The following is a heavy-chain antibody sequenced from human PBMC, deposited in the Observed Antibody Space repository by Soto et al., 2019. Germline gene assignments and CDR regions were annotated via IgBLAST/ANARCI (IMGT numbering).Heavy chain of an antibody. D-gene: IGHD6-19*01. Sequence: PSQPLSLTCAISGDSVSSNSAAWNWIRQSPSRGLEWLGRAYYRSKWYNDYAVSVKSRITINPDTSKNQFSLQLNSVTPEDTAVYYCAKGYQVAGPLTLYYYGMDVWGQGTTVTVSS. J-gene: IGHJ6*02. CDR2: AYYRSKWYN. CDR1: GDSVSSNSAA. V-gene: IGHV6-1*01. CDR3: AKGYQVAGPLTLYYYGMDV.